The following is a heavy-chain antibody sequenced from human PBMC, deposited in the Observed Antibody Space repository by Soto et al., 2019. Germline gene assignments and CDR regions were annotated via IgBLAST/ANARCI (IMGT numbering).Heavy chain of an antibody. D-gene: IGHD6-13*01. CDR3: TRGGSSWPFDY. CDR2: ISRTSGYI. Sequence: EVQLVASGGGLVKPGGSLRLSCATSGFTFSDYSMNWVRQAPGKGLEWVSSISRTSGYISYADSLKGRFTISRDSAKNSLYLQMNSLRAEDTAVYYCTRGGSSWPFDYWGQGTLVTVSS. J-gene: IGHJ4*02. V-gene: IGHV3-21*06. CDR1: GFTFSDYS.